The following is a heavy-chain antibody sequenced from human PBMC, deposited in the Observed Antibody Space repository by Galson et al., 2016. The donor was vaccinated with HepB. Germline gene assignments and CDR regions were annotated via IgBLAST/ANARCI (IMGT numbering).Heavy chain of an antibody. V-gene: IGHV4-34*01. Sequence: SETLSLTCAVYGGSFTDYYWTWVRQPPGKGLEWIGEIKHNGNPKSNPSLKSRVTISVDTSKNQFSLHLTSVTATDTAVYYCARADDSRGFYEGIDYWGQGTLVTVSS. CDR1: GGSFTDYY. CDR3: ARADDSRGFYEGIDY. J-gene: IGHJ4*02. CDR2: IKHNGNP. D-gene: IGHD3-22*01.